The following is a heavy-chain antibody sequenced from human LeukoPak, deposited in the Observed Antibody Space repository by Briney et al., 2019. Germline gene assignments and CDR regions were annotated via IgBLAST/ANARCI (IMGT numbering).Heavy chain of an antibody. CDR3: ARGLSMILTLPLGY. CDR2: MNPNSGNT. V-gene: IGHV1-8*01. D-gene: IGHD5/OR15-5a*01. J-gene: IGHJ4*02. Sequence: ASVKVSCKASGYTFTSYDINWVRQATGQGLEWMGWMNPNSGNTGYAQKFQGRVTMTRNTSISTAYMELSSLRSEDMAVYYCARGLSMILTLPLGYWGQGTLVTVSS. CDR1: GYTFTSYD.